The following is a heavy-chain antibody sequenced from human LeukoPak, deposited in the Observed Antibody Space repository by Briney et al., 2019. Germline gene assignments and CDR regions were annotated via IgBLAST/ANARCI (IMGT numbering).Heavy chain of an antibody. Sequence: SESLCLTCAVSGYSISSGYFWGWIRPPPGERLEWIGSIYHSGGTYYDASLKSRVTISVDTSKNQFSLKLSSVTAADTAVYYCARGVGMCDYWGQGTLVTVSS. CDR3: ARGVGMCDY. CDR2: IYHSGGT. CDR1: GYSISSGYF. J-gene: IGHJ4*02. D-gene: IGHD3-3*01. V-gene: IGHV4-38-2*01.